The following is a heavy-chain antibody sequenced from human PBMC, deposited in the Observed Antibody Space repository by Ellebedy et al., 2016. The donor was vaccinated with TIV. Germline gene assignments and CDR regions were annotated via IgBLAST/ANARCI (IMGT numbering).Heavy chain of an antibody. D-gene: IGHD6-13*01. J-gene: IGHJ5*02. Sequence: ASVKVSXXASGYTFTSYYMHWVRQAPGQGLEWMGWINPNSGGTKFAQKFQGWVTMTRDTSISTAYMELSRLRSDDTAMYYCARGLMAAADTYWFDPWGQGTLVTVSS. CDR3: ARGLMAAADTYWFDP. CDR2: INPNSGGT. CDR1: GYTFTSYY. V-gene: IGHV1-2*04.